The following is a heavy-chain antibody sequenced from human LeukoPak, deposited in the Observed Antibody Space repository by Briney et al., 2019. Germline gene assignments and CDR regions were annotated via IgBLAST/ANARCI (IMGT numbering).Heavy chain of an antibody. D-gene: IGHD1-14*01. J-gene: IGHJ3*02. CDR1: DGSISSGSYY. CDR3: ARARMDRVSVLSRGAFDI. CDR2: IYYSGST. Sequence: SETLSLTCTVSDGSISSGSYYWSWIRQPPGKGLEWIGYIYYSGSTNYNPSLKSRVTISVDTSKNQFSLKLSSVTAADTAVYYCARARMDRVSVLSRGAFDIWGQGTMVTVSS. V-gene: IGHV4-61*01.